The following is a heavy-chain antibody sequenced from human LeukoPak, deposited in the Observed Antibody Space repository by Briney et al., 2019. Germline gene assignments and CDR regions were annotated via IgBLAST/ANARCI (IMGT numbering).Heavy chain of an antibody. CDR3: ARHPYYYDSSGTGAFDI. D-gene: IGHD3-22*01. Sequence: RSSETLSLTCTVSGGSISSYYWSWIRQPPGKGLEWIGYIYYSGSTNYNPSLKSRVTISVDTSKNQFSLKLSSVTAADTAVYYCARHPYYYDSSGTGAFDIWGQGTMVTVSS. J-gene: IGHJ3*02. CDR2: IYYSGST. CDR1: GGSISSYY. V-gene: IGHV4-59*08.